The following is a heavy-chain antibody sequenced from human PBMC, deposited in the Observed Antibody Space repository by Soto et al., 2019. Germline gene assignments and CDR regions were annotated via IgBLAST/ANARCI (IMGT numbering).Heavy chain of an antibody. Sequence: EVQLVESGGGLVQPGGSLRLSCAASGFTFSNYDMNWVRQAPGKGLEWISYISRFSTTIYYADSVKGRFTISRDNAQNSLYLQMNSLTDEDTAVYYCARDFGYDDVWGPGTTVTVSS. D-gene: IGHD3-22*01. CDR2: ISRFSTTI. CDR3: ARDFGYDDV. J-gene: IGHJ6*02. V-gene: IGHV3-48*02. CDR1: GFTFSNYD.